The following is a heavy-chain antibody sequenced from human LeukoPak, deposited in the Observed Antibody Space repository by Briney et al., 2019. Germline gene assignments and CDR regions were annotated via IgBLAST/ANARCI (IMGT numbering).Heavy chain of an antibody. J-gene: IGHJ4*02. CDR2: ITGSGDRT. D-gene: IGHD6-19*01. CDR1: GSTFSSYA. CDR3: AKAYHDSGCLIDY. Sequence: GGSLRLSCAASGSTFSSYAMSWVRQAPGKGLEWVSSITGSGDRTYYADSVKGRFTISRDNSKSTLYLQMNSLRAEDTAVYYCAKAYHDSGCLIDYWGQGTLVTVSS. V-gene: IGHV3-23*01.